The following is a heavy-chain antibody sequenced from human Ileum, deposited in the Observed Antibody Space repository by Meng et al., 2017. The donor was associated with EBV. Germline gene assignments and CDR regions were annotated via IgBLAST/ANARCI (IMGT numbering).Heavy chain of an antibody. D-gene: IGHD3-10*01. CDR2: INHSGST. V-gene: IGHV4-34*01. J-gene: IGHJ4*02. Sequence: VQLQQWGEGMLKPSETLSLTCAVYGGSFSGYYWSWIRQPPGKGLEWIGEINHSGSTNYNPSLKSRVTISVDTSKNQFSLKLSSVTAADTAVYYCARGNKVSDRGFDYWGQGTLVTVSS. CDR1: GGSFSGYY. CDR3: ARGNKVSDRGFDY.